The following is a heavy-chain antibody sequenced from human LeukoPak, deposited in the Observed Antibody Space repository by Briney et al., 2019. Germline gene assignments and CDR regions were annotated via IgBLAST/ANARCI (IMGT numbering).Heavy chain of an antibody. Sequence: TGGSLRLSCAASGFTFSSYAMSWVRQAPGKGLEWVSAISGGGGSTYYADSVKGRFTISRDNSKNTLYLQMNSLRAEDTAVYYCAKVGGYDGGAFDYWGQGTLVTVSS. CDR1: GFTFSSYA. CDR2: ISGGGGST. CDR3: AKVGGYDGGAFDY. V-gene: IGHV3-23*01. D-gene: IGHD5-12*01. J-gene: IGHJ4*02.